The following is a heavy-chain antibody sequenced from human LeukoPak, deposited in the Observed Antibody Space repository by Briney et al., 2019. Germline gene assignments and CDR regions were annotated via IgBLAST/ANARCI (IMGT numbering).Heavy chain of an antibody. V-gene: IGHV4-31*03. CDR3: ASGLGYDSSGYYYVYYYYMDV. D-gene: IGHD3-22*01. CDR1: GGSISSGGYY. J-gene: IGHJ6*03. Sequence: SETLSLTCTVSGGSISSGGYYWSWIRQHPGRGLEWIGYIYYSGSTYYNPSLKSRVTISVDTSKNQFSLKLSSVTAADTAVYYCASGLGYDSSGYYYVYYYYMDVWGKGTTVTVSS. CDR2: IYYSGST.